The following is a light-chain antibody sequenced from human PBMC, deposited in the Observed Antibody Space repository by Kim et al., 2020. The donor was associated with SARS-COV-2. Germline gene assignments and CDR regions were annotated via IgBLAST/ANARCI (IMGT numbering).Light chain of an antibody. CDR1: QTVLYNSNNKNY. CDR3: QQYYSTPPS. J-gene: IGKJ2*03. CDR2: WAS. V-gene: IGKV4-1*01. Sequence: SATLNCKSSQTVLYNSNNKNYLAWYQQKPGQGPKLLIYWASIRESGVSDRFSGSGSETDFTLTISSLQAEDVAVYYCQQYYSTPPSFGQGTKLEI.